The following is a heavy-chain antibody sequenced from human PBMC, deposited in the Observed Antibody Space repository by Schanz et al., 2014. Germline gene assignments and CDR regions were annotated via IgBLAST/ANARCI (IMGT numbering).Heavy chain of an antibody. Sequence: QVHLVQSGAEVKKPGSSVKVSCKASGGTFSSDTFNWVRQAIGQGPEWMGWMQPDSGKTHYAEKFQGRVAMTRDVSISTAYMELSSLASEDTAVYYCARGQRRTIGRPFGPWGQGTLVTVSS. V-gene: IGHV1-8*01. CDR2: MQPDSGKT. J-gene: IGHJ5*02. D-gene: IGHD6-25*01. CDR3: ARGQRRTIGRPFGP. CDR1: GGTFSSDT.